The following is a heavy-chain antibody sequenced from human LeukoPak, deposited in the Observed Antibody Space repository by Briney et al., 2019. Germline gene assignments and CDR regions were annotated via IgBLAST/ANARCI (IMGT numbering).Heavy chain of an antibody. CDR1: GFTFSSYS. J-gene: IGHJ4*02. Sequence: AGSLRLSCTASGFTFSSYSMTWVRQAPGKGLEWISAISGSGGSTYYADSVKGRFTISRDNSKNTLYLQMNSLRAEDTAVYYCARGTGYNTGRSVDYWGQGTLVTVSS. CDR2: ISGSGGST. CDR3: ARGTGYNTGRSVDY. D-gene: IGHD6-25*01. V-gene: IGHV3-23*01.